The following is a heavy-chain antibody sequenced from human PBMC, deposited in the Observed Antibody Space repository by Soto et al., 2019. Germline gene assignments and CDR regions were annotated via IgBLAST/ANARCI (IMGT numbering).Heavy chain of an antibody. CDR2: IYSGGST. CDR3: ARDLSGYTFACDY. D-gene: IGHD3-22*01. CDR1: GFTVSSHY. J-gene: IGHJ4*02. V-gene: IGHV3-66*01. Sequence: EVQLVESGGGLVQPGGSLRLSCAASGFTVSSHYMSWVRQAPGKGLEWVSVIYSGGSTYYADSVKGRFTISRDNSKNTLYLQMNSLRAEDTAVYYCARDLSGYTFACDYWGQGTLITVSS.